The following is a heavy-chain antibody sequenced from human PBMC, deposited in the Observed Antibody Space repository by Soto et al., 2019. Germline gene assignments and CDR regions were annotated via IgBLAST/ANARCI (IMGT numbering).Heavy chain of an antibody. J-gene: IGHJ6*02. D-gene: IGHD5-12*01. CDR1: GVSMSRGGYS. V-gene: IGHV4-30-2*01. CDR2: IFQNGDT. CDR3: ASGFIGYDHRPMYGMAV. Sequence: QLQLQESGSRLVKPSQTLSLTCDVSGVSMSRGGYSWNWIRQPPGKGLEWIGHIFQNGDTFYNPSLKSRVTMSVDKSKNQFSLNLGAVTAADTAVYYCASGFIGYDHRPMYGMAVWGQGTTVTVSS.